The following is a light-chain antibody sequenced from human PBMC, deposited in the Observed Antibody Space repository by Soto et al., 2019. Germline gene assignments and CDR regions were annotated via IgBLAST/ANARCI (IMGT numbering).Light chain of an antibody. CDR1: QNINNY. Sequence: DIQMTQSPSSLSASVGDRVTITCQASQNINNYLNWYQQKPGRAPNLLIYGASNLETGVPSRFSGSGSGTDFTFTISSLQAEDIGTYFCQQYDSVFTFGQGTRLEIK. CDR2: GAS. V-gene: IGKV1-33*01. CDR3: QQYDSVFT. J-gene: IGKJ5*01.